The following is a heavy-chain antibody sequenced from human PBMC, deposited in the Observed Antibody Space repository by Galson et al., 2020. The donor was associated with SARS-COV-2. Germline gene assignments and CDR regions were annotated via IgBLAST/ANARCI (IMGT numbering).Heavy chain of an antibody. CDR2: INPNSGST. J-gene: IGHJ4*02. CDR1: GYSFTGYY. Sequence: ASVKVSCKASGYSFTGYYMHWVRQAPGQGLEWMGWINPNSGSTSYAQNFQDRVTMTRDTSINTAYMELSRLRSDDMAVYYCAKGTLYYYNSGSYRFDSWGQGTLFTVSS. V-gene: IGHV1-2*02. D-gene: IGHD3-10*01. CDR3: AKGTLYYYNSGSYRFDS.